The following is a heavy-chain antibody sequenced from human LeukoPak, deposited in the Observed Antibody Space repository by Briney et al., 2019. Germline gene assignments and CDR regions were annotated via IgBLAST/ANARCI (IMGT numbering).Heavy chain of an antibody. D-gene: IGHD4-17*01. CDR1: GYTLTELS. Sequence: ASVKVSCKVSGYTLTELSMHWVRQAPGKGLEWMRGFDPEDGETIYAQKFQGRVTMTEDTSTDTAYMELSSLRSEDTAVYYCATWTVTTYSEYFQHWGQGTLVTVSS. J-gene: IGHJ1*01. CDR3: ATWTVTTYSEYFQH. V-gene: IGHV1-24*01. CDR2: FDPEDGET.